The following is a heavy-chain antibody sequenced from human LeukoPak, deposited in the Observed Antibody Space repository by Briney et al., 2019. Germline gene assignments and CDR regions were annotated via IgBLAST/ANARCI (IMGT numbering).Heavy chain of an antibody. J-gene: IGHJ5*02. CDR2: IIPIFGTA. CDR1: GGTFSSYA. CDR3: ARQAMITFARGNWFDP. Sequence: SVKVSCKASGGTFSSYAISWVRQAPGQGLEWMGGIIPIFGTANYAQKFQGRVTITTDESTSTAYMELSSLRSEDTAVYYCARQAMITFARGNWFDPWGQGTLVTVSS. V-gene: IGHV1-69*05. D-gene: IGHD3-16*01.